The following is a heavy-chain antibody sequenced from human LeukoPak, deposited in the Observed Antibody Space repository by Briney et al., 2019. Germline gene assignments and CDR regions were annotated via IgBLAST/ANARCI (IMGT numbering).Heavy chain of an antibody. Sequence: PGGSLRLSCTASGLTFSSYAMHWVRQAPGKGLEWVSGISGSGTSTYYADSVKGRFAISRDNSKNTLFVQMNSLRAEDTAIYYCAKDRVVVVAAALYFDSWGQGTLITVSS. CDR1: GLTFSSYA. CDR3: AKDRVVVVAAALYFDS. V-gene: IGHV3-23*01. D-gene: IGHD2-15*01. CDR2: ISGSGTST. J-gene: IGHJ4*02.